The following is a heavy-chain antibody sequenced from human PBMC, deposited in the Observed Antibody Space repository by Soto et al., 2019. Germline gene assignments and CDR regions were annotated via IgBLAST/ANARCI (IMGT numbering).Heavy chain of an antibody. D-gene: IGHD4-17*01. CDR2: IRSKAYGGTT. CDR1: GFTFGDYA. CDR3: TRGDYGDPTGYDAFDI. J-gene: IGHJ3*02. Sequence: SLRLSCTASGFTFGDYAMSWFRQAPGKGLEWVGFIRSKAYGGTTEYAASVKGRFTISRDDSKSIAYLQMNSLKTEDTAVYYCTRGDYGDPTGYDAFDIWGQGTMVTVSS. V-gene: IGHV3-49*03.